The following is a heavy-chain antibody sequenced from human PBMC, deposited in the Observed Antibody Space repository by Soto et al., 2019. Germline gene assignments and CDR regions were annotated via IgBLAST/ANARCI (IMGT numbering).Heavy chain of an antibody. V-gene: IGHV3-30-3*01. D-gene: IGHD1-26*01. J-gene: IGHJ5*02. CDR3: ARDEGESYFNWFDP. CDR1: GFTLSSYA. Sequence: GGSLRLSCAASGFTLSSYAMHWVRQAPGKGLEWVAVISYDGSNKYYADSVKGRFTISRDNSKNTLYLQMNSLRAEDTAVYYCARDEGESYFNWFDPWGQGTLVTVSS. CDR2: ISYDGSNK.